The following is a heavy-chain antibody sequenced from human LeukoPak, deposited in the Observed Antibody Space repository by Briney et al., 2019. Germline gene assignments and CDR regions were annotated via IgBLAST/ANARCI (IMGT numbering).Heavy chain of an antibody. D-gene: IGHD1-1*01. V-gene: IGHV4-34*01. CDR2: INHSGST. CDR3: ASGLPGNDGRVDP. Sequence: SETLSLTCAVYGGSFSGYYWSWIRQPPGKGLEWIGEINHSGSTNYNPSLKSRVTISVDTSKNQFSLKLSSVTAADTAVYYCASGLPGNDGRVDPWGQGTLVTVSS. J-gene: IGHJ5*02. CDR1: GGSFSGYY.